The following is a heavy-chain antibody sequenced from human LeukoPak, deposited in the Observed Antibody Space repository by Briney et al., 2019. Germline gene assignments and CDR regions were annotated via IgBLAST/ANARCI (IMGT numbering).Heavy chain of an antibody. CDR1: GFTFRKHW. D-gene: IGHD3-16*02. Sequence: GSLRLSCAADGFTFRKHWMSWIRQPPGKGLEWIGEINHSGSTNYNPSLKSRVTISVDTSKNQFSLKLSSVTAADTAVYYCARSWGYDYVWGSYRLVYFDYWGQGTLVTVSS. CDR2: INHSGST. CDR3: ARSWGYDYVWGSYRLVYFDY. J-gene: IGHJ4*02. V-gene: IGHV4-34*01.